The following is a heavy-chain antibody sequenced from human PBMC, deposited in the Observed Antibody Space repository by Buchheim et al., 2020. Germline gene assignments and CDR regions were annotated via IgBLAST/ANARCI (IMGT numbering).Heavy chain of an antibody. J-gene: IGHJ6*02. CDR1: GGSISSYY. CDR2: IYYSGST. CDR3: ARSGESGYPLVTSYYYYGMDV. Sequence: QVQLQESGPGLVKPSETLSFTCTVSGGSISSYYWSWIRQPPGKGLEWIGYIYYSGSTNYNPSLKSRVTISVDTSKNQFPLKLSSVTAAETAVYYCARSGESGYPLVTSYYYYGMDVWGQGTT. D-gene: IGHD3-3*01. V-gene: IGHV4-59*01.